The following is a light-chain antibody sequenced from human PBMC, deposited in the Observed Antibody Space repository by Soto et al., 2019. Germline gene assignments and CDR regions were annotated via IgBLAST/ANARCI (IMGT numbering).Light chain of an antibody. J-gene: IGKJ4*01. CDR2: AAS. CDR3: QQGDSFPFT. V-gene: IGKV1-12*01. Sequence: DVQMTQSPSSVSGSVGGIVTITCRASQDISSWVAWYQQKPGKAPKLLISAASSLQSGVPRRFSGSGSGTDFTLIISSLQPEDFETYFCQQGDSFPFTFGGGTKVDIK. CDR1: QDISSW.